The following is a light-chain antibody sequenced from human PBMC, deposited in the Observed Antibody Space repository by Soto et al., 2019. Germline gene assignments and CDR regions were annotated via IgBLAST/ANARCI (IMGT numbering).Light chain of an antibody. CDR1: SSNIGAGHD. CDR3: QSYDSSLSPYVV. Sequence: QSVLTQPPSVSGAPGQRVTISCTGSSSNIGAGHDVHWYQQLPGTAPKLLIYGNSNRPSGVPDRFSGSKSGTSASLAITGLQAEDEADYYCQSYDSSLSPYVVFGGGTKLTVL. J-gene: IGLJ2*01. V-gene: IGLV1-40*01. CDR2: GNS.